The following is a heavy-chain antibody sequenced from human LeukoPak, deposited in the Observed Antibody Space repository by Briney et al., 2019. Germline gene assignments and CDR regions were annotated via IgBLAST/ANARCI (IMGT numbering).Heavy chain of an antibody. CDR2: ISGSGGST. D-gene: IGHD1-1*01. CDR1: GGSISSSSYY. Sequence: ETLSLTCTVSGGSISSSSYYWGWVRQAPGKGLEWVSAISGSGGSTYYADSVKGRFTISRDNSKNTLYLQMNSLRAEDTAVYYCAKESGTPKRKYGMDVWGQGTTVTVSS. V-gene: IGHV3-23*01. CDR3: AKESGTPKRKYGMDV. J-gene: IGHJ6*02.